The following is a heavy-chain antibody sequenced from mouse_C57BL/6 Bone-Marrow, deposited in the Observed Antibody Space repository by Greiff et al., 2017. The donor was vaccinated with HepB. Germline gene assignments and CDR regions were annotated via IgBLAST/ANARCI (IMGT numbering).Heavy chain of an antibody. Sequence: VQLQQSGPELVKPGASVKISCKASGYSFTSYYIHWVKQRPGQGLEWIGWIYPGSGNTKYNEKFKGKATLTADTSSSTAYMQLSSLTSEDSAVYYCARNTDVYYFYYAMDYWGQGTSVTVSS. D-gene: IGHD2-3*01. CDR3: ARNTDVYYFYYAMDY. V-gene: IGHV1-66*01. CDR2: IYPGSGNT. CDR1: GYSFTSYY. J-gene: IGHJ4*01.